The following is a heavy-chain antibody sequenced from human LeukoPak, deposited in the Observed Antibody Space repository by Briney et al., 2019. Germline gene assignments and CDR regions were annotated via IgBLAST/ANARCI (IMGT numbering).Heavy chain of an antibody. Sequence: PSETLSLTCTVSGGSISSGDYYWSWIRQPPGKGLEWIGYIYYSGSTYYNPPLKSRVTISVDTSKNQFSLKLSSVTAADTAVYYCARDYCSSTSCSFAFDIWGQGTMVTVSS. V-gene: IGHV4-30-4*08. J-gene: IGHJ3*02. D-gene: IGHD2-2*01. CDR2: IYYSGST. CDR1: GGSISSGDYY. CDR3: ARDYCSSTSCSFAFDI.